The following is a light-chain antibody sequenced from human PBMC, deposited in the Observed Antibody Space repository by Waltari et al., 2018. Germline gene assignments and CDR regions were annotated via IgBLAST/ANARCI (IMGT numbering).Light chain of an antibody. CDR2: SNN. J-gene: IGLJ3*02. V-gene: IGLV1-47*01. CDR3: AAWDDSLSVWV. CDR1: NSTIGTTY. Sequence: QSVLTQPPSASGTPGQRVTISCSGSNSTIGTTYVYWYQQLPGTAPKLLIYSNNQRPSGVPDRFSGSKSGTSASLAISGLRSEDEADYYCAAWDDSLSVWVFGGGTKLTVL.